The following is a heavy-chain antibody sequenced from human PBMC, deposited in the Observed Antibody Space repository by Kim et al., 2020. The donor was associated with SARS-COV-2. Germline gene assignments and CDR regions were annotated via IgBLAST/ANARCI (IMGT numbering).Heavy chain of an antibody. Sequence: PPLTGRVTISVDTSKTQFSRKLSSVTAADTAVYYCARDIVVVAATDWFDPWGQGTLVTVSS. J-gene: IGHJ5*02. V-gene: IGHV4-39*07. D-gene: IGHD2-15*01. CDR3: ARDIVVVAATDWFDP.